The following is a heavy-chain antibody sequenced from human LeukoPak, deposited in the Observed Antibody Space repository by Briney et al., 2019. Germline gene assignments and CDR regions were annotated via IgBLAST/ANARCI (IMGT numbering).Heavy chain of an antibody. Sequence: GGSLRLSCAASGFTFSSYAMSWVRQAPGKGLEWVSAISGSGGSTYYADSVKGRFTISRDNSKTTLYLQMNSLRAEDTAVYYCAKGRPYYYGSGSYRGWFDPWGQGTLVTVSS. CDR2: ISGSGGST. CDR3: AKGRPYYYGSGSYRGWFDP. J-gene: IGHJ5*02. V-gene: IGHV3-23*01. CDR1: GFTFSSYA. D-gene: IGHD3-10*01.